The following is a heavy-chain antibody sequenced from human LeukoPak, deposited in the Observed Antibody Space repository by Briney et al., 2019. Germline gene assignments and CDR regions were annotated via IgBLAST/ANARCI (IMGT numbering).Heavy chain of an antibody. CDR2: ISSSGTTI. CDR1: GFTFSSYE. CDR3: AREEASGALDALDI. Sequence: GGSLRLSCAASGFTFSSYEMNCVRQAPGKGLEWVSYISSSGTTIYYADSVKGRFTISRDNAKNSLYLQVNSLRAEDTAVYYCAREEASGALDALDIWGQGTMVTVSS. J-gene: IGHJ3*02. V-gene: IGHV3-48*03. D-gene: IGHD3-3*01.